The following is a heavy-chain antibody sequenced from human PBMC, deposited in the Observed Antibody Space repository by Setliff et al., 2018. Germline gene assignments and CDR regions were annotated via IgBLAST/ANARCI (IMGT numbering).Heavy chain of an antibody. V-gene: IGHV1-18*01. CDR2: ISIYTGNA. Sequence: ASVKVSCKASGYTFSDYGITWVRQAPGQGLEWMGWISIYTGNAYYAHKLQGRVTMTTDTSTDTAYLELRSLRSDDTAVYYCSRLVRYCTTTSCQRLSGGEYWGQGALVTVSS. D-gene: IGHD2-2*01. CDR3: SRLVRYCTTTSCQRLSGGEY. J-gene: IGHJ4*02. CDR1: GYTFSDYG.